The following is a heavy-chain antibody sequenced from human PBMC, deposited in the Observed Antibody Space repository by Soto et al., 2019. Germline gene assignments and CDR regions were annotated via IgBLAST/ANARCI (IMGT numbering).Heavy chain of an antibody. J-gene: IGHJ6*02. CDR1: GGTFSSYA. D-gene: IGHD5-18*01. CDR3: ASLYSYGLEGYYYGMDV. CDR2: IIPIFGTT. Sequence: SVKVSCKASGGTFSSYAISWVRQAPGQGLEWMGGIIPIFGTTNYAQKFQGRVTITADESTSTAYMELSSLRSEDTAVYYCASLYSYGLEGYYYGMDVWGQGTTVTVSS. V-gene: IGHV1-69*13.